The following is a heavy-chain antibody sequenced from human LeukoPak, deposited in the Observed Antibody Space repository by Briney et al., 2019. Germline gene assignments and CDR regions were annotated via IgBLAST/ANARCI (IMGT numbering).Heavy chain of an antibody. V-gene: IGHV4-34*01. CDR2: INHSGST. CDR3: ARGYCSGGSCYGP. J-gene: IGHJ5*02. CDR1: GGSFSGYY. D-gene: IGHD2-15*01. Sequence: SETLSLTCAVYGGSFSGYYWSWIRQPPGKGLEWIGEINHSGSTNYNPSLKSRVTISVDTSKNQFSLKLSSVTAADTAVYYCARGYCSGGSCYGPWGQGTLVTVSS.